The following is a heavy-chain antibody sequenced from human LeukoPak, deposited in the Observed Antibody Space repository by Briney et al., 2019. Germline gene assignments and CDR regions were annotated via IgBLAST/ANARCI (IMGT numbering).Heavy chain of an antibody. J-gene: IGHJ3*02. CDR3: AREGDIAVAGTAFDI. CDR2: INPTGGGT. CDR1: GYTFTNYY. Sequence: GASVKVSCKASGYTFTNYYIHWVRQAPGQGLEWMGIINPTGGGTTYAQKFQGRLTMTRDTSTSTVYVELNSLRSDDTAVYYCAREGDIAVAGTAFDIWGLGTKVTVSS. V-gene: IGHV1-46*01. D-gene: IGHD6-19*01.